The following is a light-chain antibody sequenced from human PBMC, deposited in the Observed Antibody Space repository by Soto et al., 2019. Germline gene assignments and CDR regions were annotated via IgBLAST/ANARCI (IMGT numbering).Light chain of an antibody. CDR3: AAWDDSLNGRYV. CDR1: RSNIGSNS. CDR2: SNN. V-gene: IGLV1-44*01. Sequence: VLTQAPSGSGIPGQRGSISCSRDRSNIGSNSVNWYQQLPGTAPKLLIYSNNQRPSGVPDRFSGSKSGTSASLAISGLQSEDEADYYCAAWDDSLNGRYVFGTGTKVTVL. J-gene: IGLJ1*01.